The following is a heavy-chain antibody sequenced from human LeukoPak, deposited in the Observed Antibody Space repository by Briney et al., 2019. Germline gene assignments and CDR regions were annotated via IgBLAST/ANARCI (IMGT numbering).Heavy chain of an antibody. CDR2: ISYDGSNI. V-gene: IGHV3-30*03. CDR1: GFTFSTYG. Sequence: PGGSLRLSCAASGFTFSTYGMHWVRQAPGKGLEWVAAISYDGSNIYYADSVKGRFTISRDNSKSTLYLQMNSLRAEDTAVYYCARGPRSSSWQGYFDYWGQGTLVTVSS. CDR3: ARGPRSSSWQGYFDY. J-gene: IGHJ4*02. D-gene: IGHD6-13*01.